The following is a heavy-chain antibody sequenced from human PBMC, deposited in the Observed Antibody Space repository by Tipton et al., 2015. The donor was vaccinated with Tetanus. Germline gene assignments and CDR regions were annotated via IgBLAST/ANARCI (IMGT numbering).Heavy chain of an antibody. V-gene: IGHV4-59*01. Sequence: TLSLTCTVSGGSISTYHWNWFRQSPGKGLEWIGYIDYFGTTKYNPSLKSRVAMSVDTSKNQLSLKLSSVTSADTAVYYCARTSGYLYSNHWGQGTLVTVSS. CDR1: GGSISTYH. CDR3: ARTSGYLYSNH. D-gene: IGHD3-3*01. J-gene: IGHJ1*01. CDR2: IDYFGTT.